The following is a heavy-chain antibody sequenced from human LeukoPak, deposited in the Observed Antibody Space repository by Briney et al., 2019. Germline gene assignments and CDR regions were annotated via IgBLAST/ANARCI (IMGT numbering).Heavy chain of an antibody. CDR1: GFTFTSSA. CDR3: AAAPTGFWSGYHIGFDY. CDR2: IVVGSGNT. J-gene: IGHJ4*02. Sequence: ASVKVSRKASGFTFTSSAMQWVGQARGQRVAGIGWIVVGSGNTNYAQKFQERVTITRDMSTSTAYMELSSLRSEDTAVYYCAAAPTGFWSGYHIGFDYWGQGTLVTVFS. D-gene: IGHD3-3*01. V-gene: IGHV1-58*02.